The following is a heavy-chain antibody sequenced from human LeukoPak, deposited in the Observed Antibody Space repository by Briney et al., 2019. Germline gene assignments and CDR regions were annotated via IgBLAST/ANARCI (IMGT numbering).Heavy chain of an antibody. CDR1: GGSISSYY. V-gene: IGHV4-59*01. J-gene: IGHJ4*02. Sequence: PSETLSLTCTVSGGSISSYYWSWIRQPPGKGLEWIGYIYYSGSTNYNPSLKSRVTISVDTSKNQFSLKLSSVTAADTAVYYCARQETYYYDSSGYDYWGQGTLVTVSS. D-gene: IGHD3-22*01. CDR2: IYYSGST. CDR3: ARQETYYYDSSGYDY.